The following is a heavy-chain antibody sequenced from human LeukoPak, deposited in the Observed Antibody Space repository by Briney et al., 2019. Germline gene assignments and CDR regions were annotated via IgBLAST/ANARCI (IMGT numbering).Heavy chain of an antibody. V-gene: IGHV3-30*04. CDR1: GFTFSSYA. J-gene: IGHJ6*02. CDR3: ARDGPHFGSYYYYGMDV. CDR2: ISYDGSNK. D-gene: IGHD3-16*01. Sequence: GRSLRLSCAASGFTFSSYAMHWVRQAPGKGLEWVAVISYDGSNKYYADSVKGRFTISRDNSKNTLHLQMNSLRAEDTAVYYCARDGPHFGSYYYYGMDVWGQGTTVTVSS.